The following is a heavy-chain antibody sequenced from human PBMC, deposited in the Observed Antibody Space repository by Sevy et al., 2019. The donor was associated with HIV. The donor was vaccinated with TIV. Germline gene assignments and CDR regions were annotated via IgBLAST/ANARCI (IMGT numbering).Heavy chain of an antibody. D-gene: IGHD3-10*01. V-gene: IGHV1-18*01. CDR2: IGAYNGNR. J-gene: IGHJ5*02. CDR1: GYTLTKLD. CDR3: ARLSTARGKSNWFDP. Sequence: ASVKVSCKVSGYTLTKLDMHWVRQAPGQGLEWMGWIGAYNGNRKYAQNLQDRVTMTTDTSTSTAYMELMSLRSDDTAVYFCARLSTARGKSNWFDPWGQGTLVTVSS.